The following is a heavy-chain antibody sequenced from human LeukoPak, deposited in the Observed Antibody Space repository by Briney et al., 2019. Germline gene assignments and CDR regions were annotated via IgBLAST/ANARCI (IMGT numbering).Heavy chain of an antibody. Sequence: ASVKVSCKASGYTFTNYAISWVRQAPGQGLEWMGWISGYNGNTNYAQNLQGRVTMTTDTSTSTAYMELSSLRSEDTAVYYRARRMGATQGFDYWGQGTLVTVSS. V-gene: IGHV1-18*01. D-gene: IGHD1-26*01. J-gene: IGHJ4*02. CDR3: ARRMGATQGFDY. CDR2: ISGYNGNT. CDR1: GYTFTNYA.